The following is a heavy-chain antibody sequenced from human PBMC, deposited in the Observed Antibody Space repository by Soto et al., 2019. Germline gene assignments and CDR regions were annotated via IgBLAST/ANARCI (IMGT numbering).Heavy chain of an antibody. D-gene: IGHD4-17*01. J-gene: IGHJ6*02. CDR2: IYYTGST. CDR1: GGSISSYY. V-gene: IGHV4-59*01. CDR3: ARGPIDYGDSYFFYYGMDV. Sequence: PSETLSLTCTVSGGSISSYYWSWIRQPPGKGLEWIGYIYYTGSTTYNPSLKSRVTISVDTSKRQFSLNLSSVTAADTAVYFCARGPIDYGDSYFFYYGMDVWGPGTAVTVSS.